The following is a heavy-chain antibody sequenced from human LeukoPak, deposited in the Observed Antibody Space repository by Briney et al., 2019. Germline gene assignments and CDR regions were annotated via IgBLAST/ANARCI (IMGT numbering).Heavy chain of an antibody. D-gene: IGHD3-16*01. CDR3: AKWGSYYYYYYMDV. Sequence: PGGSLRLSCAASGFTFSSYGMSWVRQAPGKGLECVSAISGSGGSTYHADSVKGRFTISRDNSKNTLYLQMNSLRAEDTAVYYCAKWGSYYYYYYMDVWGKGTTVTISS. CDR2: ISGSGGST. V-gene: IGHV3-23*01. J-gene: IGHJ6*03. CDR1: GFTFSSYG.